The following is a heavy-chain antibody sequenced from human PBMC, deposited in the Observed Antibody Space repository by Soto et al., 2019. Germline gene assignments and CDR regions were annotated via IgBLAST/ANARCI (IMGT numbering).Heavy chain of an antibody. CDR2: ISSSGTI. J-gene: IGHJ4*02. V-gene: IGHV3-48*01. CDR3: AREVAGTLGQ. D-gene: IGHD6-19*01. Sequence: EVQLVESGGGLVQPGGSLRLSCAASGFTFSSNTMNWVRQAPGKGLEWVSYISSSGTIHYADSVKDRFTISRDNAKNSLYLQMNSLRGDDTAVYYGAREVAGTLGQWGQGTLVTVSS. CDR1: GFTFSSNT.